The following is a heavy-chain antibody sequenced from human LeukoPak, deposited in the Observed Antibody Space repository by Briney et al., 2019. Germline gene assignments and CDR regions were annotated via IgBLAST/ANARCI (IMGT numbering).Heavy chain of an antibody. D-gene: IGHD3-22*01. CDR1: GGSFTDYF. Sequence: SETLSLTCDVFGGSFTDYFWTWIRQSPGKGLEWIGEINDYSGNTDYNPSLNSRVSISLEKSKNQFSLELRSVTAADTAVYYCARGRIAKIVVVHSFQYGMDVWGQGTTVTVSS. J-gene: IGHJ6*02. CDR3: ARGRIAKIVVVHSFQYGMDV. V-gene: IGHV4-34*01. CDR2: INDYSGNT.